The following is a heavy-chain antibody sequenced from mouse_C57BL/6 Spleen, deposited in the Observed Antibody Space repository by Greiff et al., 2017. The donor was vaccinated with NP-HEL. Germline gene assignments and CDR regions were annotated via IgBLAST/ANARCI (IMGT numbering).Heavy chain of an antibody. D-gene: IGHD2-4*01. J-gene: IGHJ4*01. V-gene: IGHV1-26*01. CDR2: INPNNGGT. Sequence: EVQLQQSGPELVKPGASVKISCKASGYTFTDYYMNWVKQSHGKSLEWIGDINPNNGGTSYNQKFKGKATLTVDKSSSTAYMELRSLTSEDSAVYYCARFHYDYDEDYYAMDYWGQGTSVTVSS. CDR3: ARFHYDYDEDYYAMDY. CDR1: GYTFTDYY.